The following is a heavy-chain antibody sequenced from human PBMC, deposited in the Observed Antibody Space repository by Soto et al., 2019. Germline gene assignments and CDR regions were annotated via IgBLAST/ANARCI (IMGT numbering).Heavy chain of an antibody. Sequence: QVQLVQSGAEVKKPGSSVKVSCKASGGTFSSYAISWVRQAPGQGLEWMGGIIPIFGTANYAQKFQGRVTITAADATSPAYMELSSLRSEDTAVYYCARSLGGATPSNLWGRGTLVTVSS. V-gene: IGHV1-69*12. J-gene: IGHJ2*01. CDR2: IIPIFGTA. D-gene: IGHD1-26*01. CDR1: GGTFSSYA. CDR3: ARSLGGATPSNL.